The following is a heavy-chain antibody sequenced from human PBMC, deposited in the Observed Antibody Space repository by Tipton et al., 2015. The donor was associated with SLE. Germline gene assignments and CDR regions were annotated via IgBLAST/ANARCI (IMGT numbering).Heavy chain of an antibody. V-gene: IGHV1-46*01. CDR1: GYSFTSHY. CDR3: ATRLLNHSWTLQYYFDN. D-gene: IGHD3/OR15-3a*01. J-gene: IGHJ4*01. CDR2: INPSDGST. Sequence: QSGAEVRKPGASVKVSCMPSGYSFTSHYIHWVRQAPGQGLEWMGVINPSDGSTTYAQKFQDRVTMTRDTSTVYMELRSLRSDDTAVYYCATRLLNHSWTLQYYFDNWGHGTLVTVSS.